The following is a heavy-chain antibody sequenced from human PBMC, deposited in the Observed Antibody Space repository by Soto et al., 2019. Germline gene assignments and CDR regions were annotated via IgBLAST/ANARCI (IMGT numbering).Heavy chain of an antibody. CDR3: ARKVHCRGGSCYLDAFDI. J-gene: IGHJ3*02. CDR2: IIPILGIA. V-gene: IGHV1-69*02. CDR1: GGTFSSYT. Sequence: SVKVSCKASGGTFSSYTISWVRQAPGQGLEWMGRIIPILGIANYAQKFQGRVTITADKSTSTAYMELSSLRSEDTAVYYCARKVHCRGGSCYLDAFDIWGQGTMVTVSS. D-gene: IGHD2-15*01.